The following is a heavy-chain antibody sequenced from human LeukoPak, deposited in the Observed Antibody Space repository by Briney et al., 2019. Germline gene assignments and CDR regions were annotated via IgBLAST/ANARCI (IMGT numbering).Heavy chain of an antibody. D-gene: IGHD1-1*01. J-gene: IGHJ4*02. CDR3: ARDGGHWNDLDY. CDR2: IKDDGSDK. CDR1: GFTFNRHW. V-gene: IGHV3-7*05. Sequence: PGGSLRLSCAASGFTFNRHWMTWVRQAPGKGLEWVVHIKDDGSDKWYVDSVKGRFTISRDNAKNSVYLQMNSLRAEDTAVYYCARDGGHWNDLDYWGQGTLVTVSS.